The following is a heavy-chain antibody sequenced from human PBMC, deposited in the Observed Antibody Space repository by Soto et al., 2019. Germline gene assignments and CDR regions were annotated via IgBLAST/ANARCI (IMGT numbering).Heavy chain of an antibody. CDR1: GGSISSSSYY. Sequence: PSETLSLTCTVSGGSISSSSYYWGWIRQPPGKGLEWIGSIYYSGSTYYNPSLKSRVTISVDTSKNQFSLKLSSVTAADTAEYYCARLVLLSGQQLVRRANWFDPWGQGTLVTVSS. J-gene: IGHJ5*02. CDR3: ARLVLLSGQQLVRRANWFDP. V-gene: IGHV4-39*01. D-gene: IGHD6-13*01. CDR2: IYYSGST.